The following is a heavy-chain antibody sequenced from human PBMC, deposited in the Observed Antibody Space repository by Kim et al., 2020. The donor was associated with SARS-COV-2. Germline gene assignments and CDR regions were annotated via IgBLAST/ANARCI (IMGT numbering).Heavy chain of an antibody. CDR2: IYSGGST. D-gene: IGHD2-15*01. V-gene: IGHV3-66*01. Sequence: GGSLRLSCAASGFTVSSNYMSWVRQAPGKGLEWVSVIYSGGSTYYADSVKGRFTISRDNSKNTLYLQMNSLRAEDTAVYYCAREGVVAATRGMDVWGQGTTVTVSS. CDR3: AREGVVAATRGMDV. CDR1: GFTVSSNY. J-gene: IGHJ6*02.